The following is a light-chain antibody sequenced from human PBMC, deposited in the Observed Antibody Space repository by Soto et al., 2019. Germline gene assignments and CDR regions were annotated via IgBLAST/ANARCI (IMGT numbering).Light chain of an antibody. V-gene: IGLV2-14*01. Sequence: QSALTQPASVSGSLGQSITLSCTGSGGDIGAYNYVSWYQQHPGKAPKLIVYGVTHRPSGVSSRFSASKSAYTASLTISALQAEDEADYYCQSYHSGNVVFGGGTKLTVL. J-gene: IGLJ2*01. CDR2: GVT. CDR3: QSYHSGNVV. CDR1: GGDIGAYNY.